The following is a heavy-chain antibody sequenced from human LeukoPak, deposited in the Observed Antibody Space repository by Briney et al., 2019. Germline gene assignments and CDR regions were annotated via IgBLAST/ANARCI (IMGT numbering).Heavy chain of an antibody. Sequence: PGGSLRLSCAASRFSFTTDAMSWVRQTRGKGVEWVSNISATGKESYYADPVKGRFSISRDNSKNTLYLQMNSLRVEDTALYYCADPPFDPWGQGTLVTVSS. CDR3: ADPPFDP. CDR1: RFSFTTDA. CDR2: ISATGKES. J-gene: IGHJ5*02. V-gene: IGHV3-23*01.